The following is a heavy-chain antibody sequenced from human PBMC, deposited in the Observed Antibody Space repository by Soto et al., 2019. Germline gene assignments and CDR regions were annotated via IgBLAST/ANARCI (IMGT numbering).Heavy chain of an antibody. D-gene: IGHD2-15*01. CDR3: ARDDESGGNAPYNWFDP. J-gene: IGHJ5*02. Sequence: ASVKVSCKASGYTFTSYGISWLRQAPGQGLEWMGWISAYNGNTNYAQKLQGRVTMTTDTSTSTAYMELRSLRSDDTAVYYCARDDESGGNAPYNWFDPWGQGTLVTVSS. CDR2: ISAYNGNT. CDR1: GYTFTSYG. V-gene: IGHV1-18*01.